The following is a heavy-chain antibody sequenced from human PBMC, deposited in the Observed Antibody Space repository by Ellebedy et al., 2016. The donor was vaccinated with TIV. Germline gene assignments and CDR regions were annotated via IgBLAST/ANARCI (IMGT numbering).Heavy chain of an antibody. V-gene: IGHV4-59*08. D-gene: IGHD4-17*01. CDR2: IYHTGTT. CDR3: ARLPNYGDNWFDP. CDR1: GGSISSYY. Sequence: SETLSLTCTVSGGSISSYYWSWIRQPPGKGLEWIGNIYHTGTTNYNPSLKSRVTISIDTSKKQFSLRLNSLTAADTAVYYCARLPNYGDNWFDPWGQGTLVTVSS. J-gene: IGHJ5*02.